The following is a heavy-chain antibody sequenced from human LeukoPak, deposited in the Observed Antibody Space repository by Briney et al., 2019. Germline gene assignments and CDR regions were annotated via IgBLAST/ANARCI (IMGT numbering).Heavy chain of an antibody. CDR3: ARSRGGSISCPDY. V-gene: IGHV3-33*01. CDR1: GFTFSNYG. Sequence: PGGSLRLSCAASGFTFSNYGMHWVRQAPGKGLEWVAVIWSDGSHKYYADSVKGRFTISRDNSKNTLYLQMNSLRAEDTAVYYCARSRGGSISCPDYWGQGTLVTVSS. CDR2: IWSDGSHK. D-gene: IGHD3-10*01. J-gene: IGHJ4*02.